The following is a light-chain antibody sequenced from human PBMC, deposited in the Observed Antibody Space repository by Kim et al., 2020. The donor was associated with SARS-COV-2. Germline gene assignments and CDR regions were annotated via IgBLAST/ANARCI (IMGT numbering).Light chain of an antibody. CDR1: QTLSSNY. V-gene: IGKV3-20*01. Sequence: DTVLTQSPGTLSLSPGERATLSCRASQTLSSNYLAWYQHKPGQAPRLLIYAASTRVTGIPDRFSGSGSGTDFTLTISRLEPEDFAVYFCQQYSTSPLTFGGGTKVDIK. CDR3: QQYSTSPLT. CDR2: AAS. J-gene: IGKJ4*01.